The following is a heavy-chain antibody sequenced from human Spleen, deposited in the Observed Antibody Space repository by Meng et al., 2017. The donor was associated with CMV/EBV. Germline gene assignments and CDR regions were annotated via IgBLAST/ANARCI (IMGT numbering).Heavy chain of an antibody. CDR3: ARNHCSSTSCWFDY. CDR2: INPCRNT. V-gene: IGHV4-34*01. CDR1: CGSCSGYS. J-gene: IGHJ4*02. Sequence: VYCGSCSGYSWNWIRQPAGTELGWITEINPCRNTNYTPSLESRVTLSVDTSKNQFSLKPSSVTAADTAVYYCARNHCSSTSCWFDYWGQGTLVTVSS. D-gene: IGHD2-2*01.